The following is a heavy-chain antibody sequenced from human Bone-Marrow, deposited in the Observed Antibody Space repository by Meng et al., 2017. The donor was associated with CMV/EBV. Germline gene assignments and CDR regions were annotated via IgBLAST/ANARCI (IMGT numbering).Heavy chain of an antibody. CDR1: GFTFSSYD. J-gene: IGHJ6*02. CDR2: IGTAGDT. D-gene: IGHD3-3*01. CDR3: ARAYYDFWSGYFPSYYYGMDV. Sequence: GGSLRLSCAASGFTFSSYDMHWVRQATGKGLEWVSAIGTAGDTYYPGSVKGRFTISRENAKNSLYLQMNGLRAGDTAVYYCARAYYDFWSGYFPSYYYGMDVWGQGTTVTVSS. V-gene: IGHV3-13*01.